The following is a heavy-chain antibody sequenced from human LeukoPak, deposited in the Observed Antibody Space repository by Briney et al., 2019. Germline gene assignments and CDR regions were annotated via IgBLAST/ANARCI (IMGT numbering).Heavy chain of an antibody. J-gene: IGHJ4*02. D-gene: IGHD6-19*01. CDR3: ASQCGSGWGLGC. V-gene: IGHV4-39*07. CDR2: IYYSGST. Sequence: SETLSLTCTVSGGSISSANYHWGWIRQPPGKGLEWIGTIYYSGSTYYSPSLKSRVTISVDTSKNQFSLKLTSVTAADTAVYYCASQCGSGWGLGCWGQGTLVTVSS. CDR1: GGSISSANYH.